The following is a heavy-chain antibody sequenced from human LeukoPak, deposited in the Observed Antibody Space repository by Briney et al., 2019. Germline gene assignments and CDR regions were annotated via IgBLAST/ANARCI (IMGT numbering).Heavy chain of an antibody. CDR3: ARDQRYFDWQNWSDP. CDR1: GGSISSYY. CDR2: IYYSGST. V-gene: IGHV4-59*01. D-gene: IGHD3-9*01. J-gene: IGHJ5*02. Sequence: IPSETLSLTCTVSGGSISSYYWSWIRQPPGKGLEWIGYIYYSGSTNYNPSLKSRVTISVDTSKNQFSLKLSSVTAADTAVYYCARDQRYFDWQNWSDPWGQGTLVTVSS.